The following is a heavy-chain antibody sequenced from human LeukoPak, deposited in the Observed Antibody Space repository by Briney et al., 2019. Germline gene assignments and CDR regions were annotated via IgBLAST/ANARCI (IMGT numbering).Heavy chain of an antibody. Sequence: GGSLRLSCAAPGFTFSSYAMYWVRQAPGKGLEWVALISYDGRNKYYADSAKGPSTIARDNSENTLNLHMDSLSAEDTALYYCAKDLSDSSGRDYWGQGTLVTVSS. CDR3: AKDLSDSSGRDY. J-gene: IGHJ4*02. CDR1: GFTFSSYA. CDR2: ISYDGRNK. V-gene: IGHV3-30*18. D-gene: IGHD3-22*01.